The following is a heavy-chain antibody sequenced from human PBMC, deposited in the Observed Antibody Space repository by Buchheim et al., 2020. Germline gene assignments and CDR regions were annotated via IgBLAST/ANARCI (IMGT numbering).Heavy chain of an antibody. CDR3: ARGRYCSVGSWPYYFDY. J-gene: IGHJ4*02. CDR1: GYTFTSDD. Sequence: QVQLVQSGAEVKKPGASVKVSCKASGYTFTSDDINWVRQATGQGLERMGWMNPNSGNTASAQKLQGRVTMTRNTSISTAYMELSSLRSEDTAVYYCARGRYCSVGSWPYYFDYWGQGTL. D-gene: IGHD2-15*01. V-gene: IGHV1-8*01. CDR2: MNPNSGNT.